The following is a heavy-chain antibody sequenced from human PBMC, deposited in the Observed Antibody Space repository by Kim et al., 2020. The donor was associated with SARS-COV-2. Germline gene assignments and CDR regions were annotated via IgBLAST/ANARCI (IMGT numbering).Heavy chain of an antibody. V-gene: IGHV4-59*01. CDR1: GGSISSYY. CDR3: ARLSIAAANYYYGMDV. D-gene: IGHD6-13*01. Sequence: SETLSLTCTVSGGSISSYYWSWIRQPPGKGLEWIGYIYYSGSTNYNPSLKSRVTISVDTSKNQFSLKLSSVTAADTAVYYCARLSIAAANYYYGMDVWGQGTTVTVSS. CDR2: IYYSGST. J-gene: IGHJ6*02.